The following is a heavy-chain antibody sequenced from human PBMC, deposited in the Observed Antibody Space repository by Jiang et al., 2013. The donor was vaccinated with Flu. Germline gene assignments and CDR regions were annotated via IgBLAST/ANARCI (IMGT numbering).Heavy chain of an antibody. J-gene: IGHJ6*02. V-gene: IGHV3-33*01. Sequence: SLRLSCAVSGFTFSNYGMHWVRQAPGKGLEWVAVIWYDGSKIYYADSVKGRFTISRDNSKNTLYLQMNSLRGEDTAVYSCARGYCTRTSCYSQYYYGMDVWGQGTTVTVSS. D-gene: IGHD2-2*02. CDR3: ARGYCTRTSCYSQYYYGMDV. CDR2: IWYDGSKI. CDR1: GFTFSNYG.